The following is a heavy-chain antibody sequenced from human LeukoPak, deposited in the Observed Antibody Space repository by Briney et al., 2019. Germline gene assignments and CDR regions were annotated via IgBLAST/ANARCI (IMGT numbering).Heavy chain of an antibody. V-gene: IGHV4-4*07. Sequence: SETLSLTCTVSGTSISGYYWSWIRQPAGKGLEWIGRIYSSGSTNYNPSLKSRVTMSVDTSKNQFSLKLSSVTAADTAMYYCARVRCSGGSCPYYYYYYYMDVWGKGTTVTVSS. CDR1: GTSISGYY. D-gene: IGHD2-15*01. CDR3: ARVRCSGGSCPYYYYYYYMDV. J-gene: IGHJ6*03. CDR2: IYSSGST.